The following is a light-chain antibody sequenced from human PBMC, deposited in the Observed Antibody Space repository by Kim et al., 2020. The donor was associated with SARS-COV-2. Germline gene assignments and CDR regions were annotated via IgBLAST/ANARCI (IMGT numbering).Light chain of an antibody. J-gene: IGLJ3*02. Sequence: SWSPGQAARISCAGDKLWYKYACWYQQKPGQPPVLVIYQASKRPSGIPARFSGSNSGNTATLTLSGTQAMDGADYYCQAWDSSTAVFGGGTQLTVL. CDR1: KLWYKY. CDR3: QAWDSSTAV. V-gene: IGLV3-1*01. CDR2: QAS.